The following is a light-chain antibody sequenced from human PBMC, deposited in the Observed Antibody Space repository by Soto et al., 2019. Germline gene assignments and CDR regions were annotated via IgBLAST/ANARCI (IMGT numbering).Light chain of an antibody. CDR1: QSVSSSY. J-gene: IGKJ5*01. CDR2: GAS. V-gene: IGKV3-20*01. Sequence: EIVLTQSPGTLSLSPGERATLSCSASQSVSSSYLAWYQQKPGQPPRLLIYGASSRATGIPDRFSGSGSGTDFTLTISILEPEDFAVFYCQQYDSLTITFGQGTRLEIK. CDR3: QQYDSLTIT.